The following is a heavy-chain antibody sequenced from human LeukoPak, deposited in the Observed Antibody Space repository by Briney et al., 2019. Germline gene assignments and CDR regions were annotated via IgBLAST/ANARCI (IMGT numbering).Heavy chain of an antibody. J-gene: IGHJ6*03. CDR2: ISAYNGNT. CDR1: GYTFTSYG. CDR3: ARAGPYYDFWSHRENYYYYYMDV. Sequence: GASVKVSCKASGYTFTSYGISWVRQAPGQGLEWMGWISAYNGNTNYAQKLQGRVTMTTDTSTSTAYMELRSLRSDDTAVYYCARAGPYYDFWSHRENYYYYYMDVWGKGTTVTVSS. D-gene: IGHD3-3*01. V-gene: IGHV1-18*01.